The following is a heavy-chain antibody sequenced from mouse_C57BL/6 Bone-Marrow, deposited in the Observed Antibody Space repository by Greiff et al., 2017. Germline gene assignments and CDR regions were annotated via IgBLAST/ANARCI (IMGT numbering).Heavy chain of an antibody. V-gene: IGHV1-42*01. CDR3: ASGYDYDAYFDY. D-gene: IGHD2-4*01. Sequence: VQLQQSGPELVKPGASVKISCKASGYSFTGYYMNWVKQSTEKSLEWIGEINPSTGGTTYNQKFKAKATLTVDKSSSTAYMQLKSLTSEDSAVYYCASGYDYDAYFDYWGQGTTLTVSS. CDR1: GYSFTGYY. CDR2: INPSTGGT. J-gene: IGHJ2*01.